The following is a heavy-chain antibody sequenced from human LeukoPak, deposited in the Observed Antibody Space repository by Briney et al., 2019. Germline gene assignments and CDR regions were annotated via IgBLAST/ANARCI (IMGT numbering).Heavy chain of an antibody. CDR3: ARDHTTVTTAFDI. CDR1: GGSISSSSYY. Sequence: SETLSLTCTVSGGSISSSSYYWGWIRQPPGKGLEWIGSIYYSGSTYYNPSLKSRVTISVDTSKNQFSLKLSSVTAADTAVYYCARDHTTVTTAFDIWGQGTMVTVSS. CDR2: IYYSGST. V-gene: IGHV4-39*02. J-gene: IGHJ3*02. D-gene: IGHD4-17*01.